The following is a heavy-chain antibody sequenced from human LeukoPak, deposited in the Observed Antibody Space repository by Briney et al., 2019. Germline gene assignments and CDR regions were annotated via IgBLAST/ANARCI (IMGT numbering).Heavy chain of an antibody. Sequence: GGSLRLSCIVSGFTFNNYWMTWVRQAPGKGLEWVANIKQDGSEKFYVDSVKGRFTISRDNAKNSLYLQMNSLRAEDTAVYYCARDRHCSSTSCYEDKMYYYYYMDVWGKGTTVTISS. V-gene: IGHV3-7*01. CDR3: ARDRHCSSTSCYEDKMYYYYYMDV. CDR1: GFTFNNYW. D-gene: IGHD2-2*01. J-gene: IGHJ6*03. CDR2: IKQDGSEK.